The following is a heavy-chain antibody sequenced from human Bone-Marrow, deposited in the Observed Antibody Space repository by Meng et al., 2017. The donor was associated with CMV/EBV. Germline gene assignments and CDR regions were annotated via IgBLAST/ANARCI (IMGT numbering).Heavy chain of an antibody. CDR3: AKDLRTSSWYEGY. CDR1: GFTFSNYA. D-gene: IGHD6-13*01. J-gene: IGHJ4*02. Sequence: GESLKISCVASGFTFSNYAMHWVRQAPGKGLEWVTLISSDGRNIYYADSVKGRFTIARDISKNTLYLQMNSLRVDDTAVYYCAKDLRTSSWYEGYWGQGTLVTVSS. V-gene: IGHV3-30*04. CDR2: ISSDGRNI.